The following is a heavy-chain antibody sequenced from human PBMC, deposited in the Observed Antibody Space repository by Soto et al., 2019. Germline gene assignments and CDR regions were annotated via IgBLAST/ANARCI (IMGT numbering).Heavy chain of an antibody. J-gene: IGHJ6*02. CDR1: GYTLTELS. CDR2: FDPEDGET. Sequence: GASVKVSCKVSGYTLTELSMHWVRQAPGKGLEWMGGFDPEDGETIYAQKFQGRVTMTEDTSTDTAYMELSSLRSEDTAVYYCAKGGRLRYFDWSHYGMDVWGQGTTVTVSS. V-gene: IGHV1-24*01. CDR3: AKGGRLRYFDWSHYGMDV. D-gene: IGHD3-9*01.